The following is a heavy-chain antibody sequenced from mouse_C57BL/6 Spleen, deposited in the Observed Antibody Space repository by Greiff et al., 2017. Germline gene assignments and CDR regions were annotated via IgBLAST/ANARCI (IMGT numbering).Heavy chain of an antibody. D-gene: IGHD1-1*01. Sequence: EVKLMESGGGLVKPGGSLKLSCAASGFTFSSYAMSWVRQTPEKRLEWVATISDGGSYTYYPDNVKGRFTISRDNAKNNLYLQMSHLKAEDTAMYYCARDGDGSSYGAYWGQGTLVTVSA. CDR2: ISDGGSYT. J-gene: IGHJ3*01. CDR1: GFTFSSYA. V-gene: IGHV5-4*01. CDR3: ARDGDGSSYGAY.